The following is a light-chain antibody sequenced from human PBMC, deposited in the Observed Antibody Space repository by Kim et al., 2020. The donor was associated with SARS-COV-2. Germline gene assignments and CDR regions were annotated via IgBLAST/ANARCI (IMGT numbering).Light chain of an antibody. J-gene: IGKJ1*01. Sequence: EIVLTQSPGTLSFSPGKRATLSCRASQSISSNYLAWYQQKPGQAPRLLIYGASSRATGIPDRFSGSGSGTDFTLTISRLEPEDFAVYYCQPYGSSPRTFGQGTKVDIK. V-gene: IGKV3-20*01. CDR1: QSISSNY. CDR2: GAS. CDR3: QPYGSSPRT.